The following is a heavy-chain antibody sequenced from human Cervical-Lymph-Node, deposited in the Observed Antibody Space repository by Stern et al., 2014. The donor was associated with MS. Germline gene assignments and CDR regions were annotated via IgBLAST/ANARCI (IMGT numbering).Heavy chain of an antibody. Sequence: EVQLVQSGAEVKKSGESLKISCKGSGYSFTTHWIAWVRQTPGKGLEWMVIVYPGDSYTTYSPSFQGQVTISADKSINTAYLHWSSLKASDTAMYYCARHPYSGDFSYGGGFDYWGQGTLVTVSS. CDR1: GYSFTTHW. CDR2: VYPGDSYT. D-gene: IGHD1-26*01. J-gene: IGHJ4*02. V-gene: IGHV5-51*01. CDR3: ARHPYSGDFSYGGGFDY.